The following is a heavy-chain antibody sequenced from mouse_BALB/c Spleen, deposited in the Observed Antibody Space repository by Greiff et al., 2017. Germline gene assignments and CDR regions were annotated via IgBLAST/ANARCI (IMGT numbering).Heavy chain of an antibody. CDR2: ISSGGGST. CDR1: GFAFSSYD. J-gene: IGHJ3*01. V-gene: IGHV5-12-1*01. D-gene: IGHD2-14*01. Sequence: EVMLVESGGGLVKPGGSLKLSCAASGFAFSSYDMSWVRQTPEKRLEWVAYISSGGGSTYYPDTVKGRFTISRDNAKNTLYLQMSSLKSEDTAMYYCARLGTYYRYDDAYWGQGTLVTVSA. CDR3: ARLGTYYRYDDAY.